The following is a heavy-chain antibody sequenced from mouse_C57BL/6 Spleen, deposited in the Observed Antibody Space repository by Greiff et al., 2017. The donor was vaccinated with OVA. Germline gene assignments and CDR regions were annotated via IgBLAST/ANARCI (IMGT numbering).Heavy chain of an antibody. J-gene: IGHJ4*01. CDR3: ARAGRLYAMDY. V-gene: IGHV1-53*01. CDR1: GYTFTSYW. D-gene: IGHD3-1*01. Sequence: QVQLQQPGPELVKPGASVKLSCKASGYTFTSYWMHWVKQRPGHGLEWIGNINPSNGGTTYNEKFKSKATLTVDNSSSTAYMQLRSRTYEDSAVCYCARAGRLYAMDYWGQGTSVTVSS. CDR2: INPSNGGT.